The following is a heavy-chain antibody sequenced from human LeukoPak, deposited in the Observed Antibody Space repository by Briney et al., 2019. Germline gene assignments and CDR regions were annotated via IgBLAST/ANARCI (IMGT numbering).Heavy chain of an antibody. CDR1: GFTFSSYS. J-gene: IGHJ3*02. CDR3: ARERPITIFGVVSDAFDI. Sequence: GGSLRLSCAASGFTFSSYSMNWVRQAPGKGPEWVSYISSSSSTIYYADSVKGRFTISRDNAKNSLYLQMNSLRAEDTAVYYCARERPITIFGVVSDAFDIWGQGTIVTASS. V-gene: IGHV3-48*01. D-gene: IGHD3-3*01. CDR2: ISSSSSTI.